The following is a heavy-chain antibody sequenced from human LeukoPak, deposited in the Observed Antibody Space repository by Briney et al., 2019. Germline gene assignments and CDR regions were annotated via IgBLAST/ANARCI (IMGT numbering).Heavy chain of an antibody. CDR3: AKEGADDYGDYGFDY. V-gene: IGHV3-21*01. J-gene: IGHJ4*02. D-gene: IGHD4-17*01. CDR2: ISSSSSYI. Sequence: GGSLRLSCAASGFTFSSYSMNWVRQAPGKGLEWVSSISSSSSYIYYADSVKGRFTISRDNAKNSLYLQMNSLRAEDTAVYYCAKEGADDYGDYGFDYWGQGTLVTVSS. CDR1: GFTFSSYS.